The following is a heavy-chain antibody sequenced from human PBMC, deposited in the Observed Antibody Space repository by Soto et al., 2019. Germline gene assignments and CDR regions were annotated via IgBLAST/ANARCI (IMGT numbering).Heavy chain of an antibody. CDR1: GGTLSSDA. J-gene: IGHJ4*02. Sequence: SVKVSCKASGGTLSSDAVSWVRQAPGQGLEWMGGITPFLETPNYAQKFQGRITITADTSTSTVYMELRSLRSEDTAVYYCAREVVTETTLGYFDSWGQGTLVNVSS. CDR3: AREVVTETTLGYFDS. V-gene: IGHV1-69*10. D-gene: IGHD3-16*01. CDR2: ITPFLETP.